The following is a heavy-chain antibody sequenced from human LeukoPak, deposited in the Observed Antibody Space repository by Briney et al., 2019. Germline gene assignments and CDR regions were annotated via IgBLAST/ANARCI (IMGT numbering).Heavy chain of an antibody. J-gene: IGHJ4*02. Sequence: PGGSLRLSCAASGFTFSSYSMDWVRQAPGKGLEWVAYISSGGSTIYYADPVRGRFTISRDSARNSLYLQMNSLRGEDTAVYYCARDETGVGSGGIDFWGQGTLVTVSS. CDR3: ARDETGVGSGGIDF. V-gene: IGHV3-48*01. CDR1: GFTFSSYS. CDR2: ISSGGSTI. D-gene: IGHD2-8*02.